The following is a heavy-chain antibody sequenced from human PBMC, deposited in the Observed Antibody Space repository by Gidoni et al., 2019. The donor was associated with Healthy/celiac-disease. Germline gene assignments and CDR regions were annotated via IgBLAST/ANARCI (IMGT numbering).Heavy chain of an antibody. V-gene: IGHV1-8*01. CDR2: MTHNSGNT. CDR1: GYPFTLYV. CDR3: ARVRILSPEGMGMDV. J-gene: IGHJ6*02. Sequence: QVQLVQSGAEVQKPGASVKVSCKASGYPFTLYVINWVRQATGHGVEWLGWMTHNSGNTGYAQKFKGRVTMTRNTSISTAYRELSSLRSEDTAVYYCARVRILSPEGMGMDVWGQGTTVTVSS. D-gene: IGHD3-10*01.